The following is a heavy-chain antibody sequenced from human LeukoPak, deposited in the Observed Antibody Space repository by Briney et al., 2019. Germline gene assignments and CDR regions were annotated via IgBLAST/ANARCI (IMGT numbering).Heavy chain of an antibody. V-gene: IGHV1-46*01. D-gene: IGHD6-13*01. CDR2: INPSGGST. CDR1: GYTFTSYY. CDR3: ARVRAAATHYYYYYGMDV. Sequence: ASVKVSCKASGYTFTSYYMHWVRQAPGQGLEWMGIINPSGGSTGYAQKFQGRVTMTRDTSTSTVYMELSSLRSEDTAVYYCARVRAAATHYYYYYGMDVWGQGTTVTVSS. J-gene: IGHJ6*02.